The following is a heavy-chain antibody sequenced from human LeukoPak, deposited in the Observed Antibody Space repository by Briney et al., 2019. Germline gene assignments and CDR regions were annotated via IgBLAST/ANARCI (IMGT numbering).Heavy chain of an antibody. V-gene: IGHV3-21*01. Sequence: PGGSLRLSCAASGFTFSSYSMSWVRQAPGKGLEWVSSISSSSSYIYYADSVKGRFTISRDNAKNSLYLQMNSLRAEDTAVYYCARDVAAYSSSWYRYWGQGTLVTVSS. CDR1: GFTFSSYS. CDR3: ARDVAAYSSSWYRY. J-gene: IGHJ4*02. CDR2: ISSSSSYI. D-gene: IGHD6-13*01.